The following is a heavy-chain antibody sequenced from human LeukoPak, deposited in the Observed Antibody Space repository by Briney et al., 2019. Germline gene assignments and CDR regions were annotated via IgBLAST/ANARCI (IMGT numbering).Heavy chain of an antibody. CDR3: AKDLTRTIAVAGT. J-gene: IGHJ3*01. CDR1: GFTFSNYA. CDR2: ISWNSGSI. V-gene: IGHV3-9*01. D-gene: IGHD6-19*01. Sequence: GGSLRLSCAASGFTFSNYAMHWVRQAPGKGLEWVSGISWNSGSIGYADSVKGRFTISRDNAKNSLYLQMNSLRAEDTALYYCAKDLTRTIAVAGTWGQGTMVTVSS.